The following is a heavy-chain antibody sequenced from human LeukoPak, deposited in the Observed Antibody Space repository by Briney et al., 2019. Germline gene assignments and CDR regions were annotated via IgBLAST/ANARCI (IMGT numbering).Heavy chain of an antibody. Sequence: GGSLRLSCAASGFTFSSYSMNWVRQAPGKGLEWVSSISSSSSYIYYADSVKGRFTISRDNAKNSLYLQMNSLRAEDTAVYYCIAPFWSGYRNYYYYYMDVWGKGTTVTVSS. CDR2: ISSSSSYI. D-gene: IGHD3-3*01. V-gene: IGHV3-21*01. J-gene: IGHJ6*03. CDR1: GFTFSSYS. CDR3: IAPFWSGYRNYYYYYMDV.